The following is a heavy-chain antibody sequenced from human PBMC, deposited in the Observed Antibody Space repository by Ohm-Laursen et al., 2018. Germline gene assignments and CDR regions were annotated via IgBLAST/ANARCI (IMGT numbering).Heavy chain of an antibody. V-gene: IGHV3-72*01. Sequence: GSLRLSCAASGFTFSDHYIDWVRQAPGKGLEWVGRSRNKVHSYTTEYAASVKGRFTTSRDESKNSLYLQMNSLKTEDTAVYYCARVGVKGCSSTSCYNGMDVWGQGTTVTVSS. CDR3: ARVGVKGCSSTSCYNGMDV. J-gene: IGHJ6*02. CDR1: GFTFSDHY. CDR2: SRNKVHSYTT. D-gene: IGHD2-2*02.